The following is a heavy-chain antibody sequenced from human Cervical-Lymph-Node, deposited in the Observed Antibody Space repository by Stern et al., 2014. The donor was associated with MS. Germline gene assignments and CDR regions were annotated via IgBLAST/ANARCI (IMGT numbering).Heavy chain of an antibody. V-gene: IGHV1-69*06. CDR3: AASGYGHAFDI. CDR2: IIPIFGTA. J-gene: IGHJ3*02. Sequence: VQLVESGAEVKKPGSSVKVSCKASGCTFSSYAINWVRQAPGQGLEWMGGIIPIFGTANYAQKFQGRVTITADKSTSTAYMELSSLRSEDTAVYYCAASGYGHAFDIWGKGTMVTVSS. D-gene: IGHD3-22*01. CDR1: GCTFSSYA.